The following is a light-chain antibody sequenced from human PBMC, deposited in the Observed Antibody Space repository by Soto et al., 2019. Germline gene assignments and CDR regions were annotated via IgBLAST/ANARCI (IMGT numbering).Light chain of an antibody. J-gene: IGLJ2*01. Sequence: QSALTQPPSVSGSPGQSVTISCTGTSSDVGGYNYVSWYQHHPGKAPKLMIYDVGKRPSGVPDRFSGSKSGNTASLTISGLQAEDEADYYCCPYAGSYTPVVFGGGTKVTVL. V-gene: IGLV2-11*01. CDR3: CPYAGSYTPVV. CDR1: SSDVGGYNY. CDR2: DVG.